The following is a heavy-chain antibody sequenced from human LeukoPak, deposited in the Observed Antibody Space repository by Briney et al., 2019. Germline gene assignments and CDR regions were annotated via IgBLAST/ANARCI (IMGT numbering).Heavy chain of an antibody. Sequence: PGGSLRLSCAASGFTFSSYWMHWVRQGPGKGPLWVSRISTDGSITSYADSVKGRFSISRDNAKSTLYLQMNNLRVEDTAVYYCARTKYSVSGGDYWGQGTLVTVSS. CDR1: GFTFSSYW. D-gene: IGHD6-6*01. CDR2: ISTDGSIT. J-gene: IGHJ4*02. CDR3: ARTKYSVSGGDY. V-gene: IGHV3-74*01.